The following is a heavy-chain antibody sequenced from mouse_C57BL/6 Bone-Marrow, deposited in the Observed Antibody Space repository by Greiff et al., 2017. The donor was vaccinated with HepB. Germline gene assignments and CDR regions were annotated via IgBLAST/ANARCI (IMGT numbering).Heavy chain of an antibody. CDR2: IDPSDSYT. J-gene: IGHJ1*03. V-gene: IGHV1-50*01. CDR3: ARDVDDYDWGWYFDV. Sequence: QVQLQQPGAELVKPGASVKLSCKASGYTFTSYWMQWVKQRPGQGLEWIGEIDPSDSYTNYNQKFKGKATLTVDTSSSTAYMQLSSLTSEDSAVYYCARDVDDYDWGWYFDVWGTGTTVTVSS. CDR1: GYTFTSYW. D-gene: IGHD2-4*01.